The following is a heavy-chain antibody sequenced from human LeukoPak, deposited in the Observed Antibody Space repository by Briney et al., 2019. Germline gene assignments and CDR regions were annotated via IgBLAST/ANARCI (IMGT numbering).Heavy chain of an antibody. D-gene: IGHD5-12*01. CDR2: INPNSCGT. V-gene: IGHV1-2*02. Sequence: ASVKVSCKASGYTFTGYYMHWVRQAPGQGLEWMGWINPNSCGTNYAQKFQGRVTMTRDTSISTAYMELSRLRSDDTAVYYCARQQWLRLSENWFDPWGQGTLVTVSS. CDR3: ARQQWLRLSENWFDP. CDR1: GYTFTGYY. J-gene: IGHJ5*02.